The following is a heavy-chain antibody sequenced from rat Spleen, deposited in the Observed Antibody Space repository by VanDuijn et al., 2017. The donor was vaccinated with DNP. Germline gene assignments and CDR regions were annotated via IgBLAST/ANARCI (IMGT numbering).Heavy chain of an antibody. CDR3: ARWTRYFDY. CDR2: ISYRSNT. CDR1: GYSITSNY. Sequence: EVQLQESGSGLVKPSQSLSLTCSVTGYSITSNYWGWIRKFPGNKMEYIGHISYRSNTNYNPSLKSRISITRDTSKNHFFLHLNSVTTEDTATYYCARWTRYFDYWGQGVMVTVSS. D-gene: IGHD1-7*01. V-gene: IGHV3-1*01. J-gene: IGHJ2*01.